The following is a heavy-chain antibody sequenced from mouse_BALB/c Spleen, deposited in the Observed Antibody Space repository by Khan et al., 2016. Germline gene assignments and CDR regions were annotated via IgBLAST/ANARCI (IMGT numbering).Heavy chain of an antibody. CDR2: IFYSGSP. J-gene: IGHJ1*01. V-gene: IGHV3-2*02. Sequence: EVQLQESGPGLVQPSQSLSLTCTVTGYSITSDYAWSWIRQFPGNKLEWMGYIFYSGSPTYNPSLKSRISITRDTSKNQFCLQLSSVTTEDTATXYWARGDWYFDVWGAGTTVTVSS. CDR1: GYSITSDYA. CDR3: ARGDWYFDV.